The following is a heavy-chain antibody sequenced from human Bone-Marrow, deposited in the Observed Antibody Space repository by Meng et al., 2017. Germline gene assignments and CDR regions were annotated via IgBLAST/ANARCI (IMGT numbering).Heavy chain of an antibody. V-gene: IGHV1-18*04. J-gene: IGHJ4*02. D-gene: IGHD3-10*02. CDR2: ISAYNGNT. CDR1: GYTFTSYY. CDR3: ARRSSPLYDLFGHFDY. Sequence: ASVKVSCKASGYTFTSYYMHWVRQAPGQGLEWMGWISAYNGNTNYAQKLQGRVTMTTDTSTSTAYMELRSLRSDDTAVYYCARRSSPLYDLFGHFDYWGQGTLVTVSS.